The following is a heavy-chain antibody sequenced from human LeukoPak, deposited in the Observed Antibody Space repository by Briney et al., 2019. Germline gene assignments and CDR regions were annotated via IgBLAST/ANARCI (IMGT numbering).Heavy chain of an antibody. CDR3: ARDLAVAGFDY. D-gene: IGHD6-19*01. V-gene: IGHV3-9*01. J-gene: IGHJ4*02. CDR2: ISWNSGSI. Sequence: PGGSLRLSCAASGFTFDDYAMHWVRQAPGKGLEWVSGISWNSGSIGYADSVKGRFTISRDNAKNSLYLQMNSLRAEGTAVYYCARDLAVAGFDYWGQGTLVTVSS. CDR1: GFTFDDYA.